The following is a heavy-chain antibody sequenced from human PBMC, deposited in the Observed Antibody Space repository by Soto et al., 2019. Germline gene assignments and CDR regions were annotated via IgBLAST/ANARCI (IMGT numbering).Heavy chain of an antibody. CDR3: ARAGHSSSSEGANWFDP. V-gene: IGHV4-31*03. D-gene: IGHD6-6*01. Sequence: QVQLQESGPGLVKPSQTLSLTCTVSGGSISSGGYYWSWIRQHPAKGLEWIGYIYYSGSTYFNPSLKSRLTRLVDTSKHQFSLPLCSVTAADTAVYCCARAGHSSSSEGANWFDPWGQGTLGTVSS. J-gene: IGHJ5*02. CDR2: IYYSGST. CDR1: GGSISSGGYY.